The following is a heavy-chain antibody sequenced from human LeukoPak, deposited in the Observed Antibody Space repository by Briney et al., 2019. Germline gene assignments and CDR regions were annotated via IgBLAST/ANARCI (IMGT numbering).Heavy chain of an antibody. Sequence: GGSLRLSCAASGFTFSSYAMSWVRQAPGKGLEWVSAISGSGGSTYYADSVKGRFTISRDNSKNTLCLQMNSLRAEDTAVYYCAKERFRIVGARSFDYWGQGTLVTVSS. V-gene: IGHV3-23*01. CDR2: ISGSGGST. D-gene: IGHD1-26*01. CDR3: AKERFRIVGARSFDY. J-gene: IGHJ4*02. CDR1: GFTFSSYA.